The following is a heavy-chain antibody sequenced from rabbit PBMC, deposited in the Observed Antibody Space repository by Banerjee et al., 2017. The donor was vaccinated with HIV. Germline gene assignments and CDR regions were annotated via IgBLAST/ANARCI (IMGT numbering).Heavy chain of an antibody. CDR3: ARAGDDDYGDYFGYLGL. D-gene: IGHD2-1*01. J-gene: IGHJ4*01. CDR2: IYTGDGTT. V-gene: IGHV1S43*01. CDR1: GIDFNNYYY. Sequence: QEQLEESGGDLVKPGASLTLTCKASGIDFNNYYYMWWVRQAPGKGLELIACIYTGDGTTYYANWVNGRFTISRSTSLHTVTLQMTSLTAADTATYFCARAGDDDYGDYFGYLGLWGQGTLVTVS.